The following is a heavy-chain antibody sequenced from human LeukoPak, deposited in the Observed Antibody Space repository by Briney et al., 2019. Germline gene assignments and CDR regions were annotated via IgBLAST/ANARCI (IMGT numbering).Heavy chain of an antibody. D-gene: IGHD6-19*01. Sequence: EASVKVSCKASGYTFTSYYMHWVRQAPGQGLEWMGIINPSGGSTSYAQKFQGRVTMTRDTSTSTAYMELSSLRSEDTAVYYCARDRARIAVAGHAYNWFDPWGQGTLVTVSS. V-gene: IGHV1-46*01. CDR3: ARDRARIAVAGHAYNWFDP. J-gene: IGHJ5*02. CDR1: GYTFTSYY. CDR2: INPSGGST.